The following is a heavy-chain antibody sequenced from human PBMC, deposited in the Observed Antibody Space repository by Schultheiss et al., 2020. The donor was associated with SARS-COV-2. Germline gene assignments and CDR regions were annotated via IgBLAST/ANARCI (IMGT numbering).Heavy chain of an antibody. D-gene: IGHD6-6*01. CDR1: GFTFGGYA. J-gene: IGHJ6*02. V-gene: IGHV3-49*04. Sequence: GGSLRLSCTASGFTFGGYAMSWVRQAPGKGLEWVGFIRSKAYGGTTAYAAAVKCRFTISRDESKSIGYLQMNSLKTEDTAVYYCTRGGGSSSPLYYYYYGMDVWGQGTTVTVSS. CDR2: IRSKAYGGTT. CDR3: TRGGGSSSPLYYYYYGMDV.